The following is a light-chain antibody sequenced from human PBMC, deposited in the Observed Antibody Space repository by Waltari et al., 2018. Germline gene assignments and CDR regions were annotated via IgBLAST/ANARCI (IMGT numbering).Light chain of an antibody. CDR1: SSDIGGSNH. V-gene: IGLV2-11*01. CDR3: CSYAGSYTYYI. Sequence: QAALTQPRSVSGSPGQSVTISCTGTSSDIGGSNHVSWYQQHPGTAPKLMIYEVSKRPSGVSDRFSGSKSGNTASLTISGLQAEDEADYYCCSYAGSYTYYIFGAGTRLTVL. CDR2: EVS. J-gene: IGLJ1*01.